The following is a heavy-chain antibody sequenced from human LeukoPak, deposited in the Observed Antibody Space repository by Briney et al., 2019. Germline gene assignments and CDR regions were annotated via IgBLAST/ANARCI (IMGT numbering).Heavy chain of an antibody. CDR2: ISSSGSGI. CDR1: GFTFSDYY. CDR3: ARTTPGSVDV. D-gene: IGHD3-10*01. V-gene: IGHV3-11*04. Sequence: KSGGSLRLSCAASGFTFSDYYMSWIRQAPGKGLEWLSYISSSGSGIFYADSVKGRFTMSRDNAKNSLYLQMNSLRAEDTAVYYCARTTPGSVDVWDKATTVTVSS. J-gene: IGHJ6*04.